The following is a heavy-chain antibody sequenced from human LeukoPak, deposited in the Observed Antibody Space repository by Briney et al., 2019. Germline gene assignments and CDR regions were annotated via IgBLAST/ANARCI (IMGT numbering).Heavy chain of an antibody. J-gene: IGHJ4*02. Sequence: SETLSLTCTVSGGSISSYYWSWIRQRPGKGLEWIGYIYYSGSTNYNPSLKSRVTISVDTSKNQFSLKLSSVTAADTAVYYCARAGGRSGYNTMWGQGTLVTVSS. D-gene: IGHD3-3*01. CDR1: GGSISSYY. CDR3: ARAGGRSGYNTM. V-gene: IGHV4-59*01. CDR2: IYYSGST.